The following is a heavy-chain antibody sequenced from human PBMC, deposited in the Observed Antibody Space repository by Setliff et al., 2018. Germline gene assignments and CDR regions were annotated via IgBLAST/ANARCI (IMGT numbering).Heavy chain of an antibody. D-gene: IGHD4-17*01. Sequence: PSETLSLTCTVSGDSISSGRSYWNWIRQPAGKGLEWIGHIYSSGSTNYNPSLQSRVTISSDTSKNQFSLKMSSVTAADTAVYYCARLNDYGGTLYWSQGTLVT. J-gene: IGHJ4*02. CDR2: IYSSGST. CDR1: GDSISSGRSY. CDR3: ARLNDYGGTLY. V-gene: IGHV4-61*09.